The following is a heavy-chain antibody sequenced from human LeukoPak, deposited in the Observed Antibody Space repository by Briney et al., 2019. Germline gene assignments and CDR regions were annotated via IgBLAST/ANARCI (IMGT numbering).Heavy chain of an antibody. Sequence: PGGSLRLSCAASGFTFDDYAMHWARQAPGKGLEWVSGISWNSGSIGYADSVKGRFTISRDSAKNSLYLQMNSLRAEDTALYYCAKDGDYGDYNYWYFDLWGRGTLVTVSS. D-gene: IGHD4-17*01. CDR1: GFTFDDYA. V-gene: IGHV3-9*01. CDR2: ISWNSGSI. J-gene: IGHJ2*01. CDR3: AKDGDYGDYNYWYFDL.